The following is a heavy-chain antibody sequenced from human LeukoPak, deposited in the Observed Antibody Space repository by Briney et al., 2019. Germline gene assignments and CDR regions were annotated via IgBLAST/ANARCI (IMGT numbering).Heavy chain of an antibody. D-gene: IGHD2-2*03. CDR1: GFTFSSRDW. J-gene: IGHJ4*02. CDR3: LRVDRRHY. V-gene: IGHV3-7*01. CDR2: IKQDGSEK. Sequence: GGSLRLSCVASGFTFSSRDWMTWVRQAPGKGLEWVANIKQDGSEKNYVDSVKGRFTISRDNAKNSVDLQMNSLRVEDTAVYYCLRVDRRHYWGQGTLVTVSS.